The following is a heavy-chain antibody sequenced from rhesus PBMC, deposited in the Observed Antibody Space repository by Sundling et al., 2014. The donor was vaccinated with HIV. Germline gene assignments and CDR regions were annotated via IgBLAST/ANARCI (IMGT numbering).Heavy chain of an antibody. J-gene: IGHJ6*01. V-gene: IGHV4-147*01. CDR2: LYAGSGST. D-gene: IGHD4-23*01. CDR1: GGSISSGYG. CDR3: AREASGYSNYGWEYYGLDS. Sequence: QVQLQESGPGLVKPSETLSLTCAVSGGSISSGYGWSWIRQPPGKGLEWIGRLYAGSGSTSYNPSLTSRVTISTDTSKNQFSLKLTSVTVADTAVYYCAREASGYSNYGWEYYGLDSWGQGVVVTVSS.